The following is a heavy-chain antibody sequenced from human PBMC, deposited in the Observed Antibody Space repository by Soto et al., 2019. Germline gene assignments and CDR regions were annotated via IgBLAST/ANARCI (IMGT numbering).Heavy chain of an antibody. D-gene: IGHD6-6*01. Sequence: ASVKVSCKASGYTFTSYYMHWVRQAPGQGLEWMGIINPSGGSTSYAQKFQGRVTMTRDTSTSTVYMELSSLRSEDTGVYYCARSDAAPGAFVFWGQGTMVTASS. V-gene: IGHV1-46*01. CDR3: ARSDAAPGAFVF. J-gene: IGHJ3*01. CDR2: INPSGGST. CDR1: GYTFTSYY.